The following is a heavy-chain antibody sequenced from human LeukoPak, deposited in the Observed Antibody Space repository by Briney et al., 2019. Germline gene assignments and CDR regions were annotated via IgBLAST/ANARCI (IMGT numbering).Heavy chain of an antibody. J-gene: IGHJ4*02. CDR2: ISYDGFNK. CDR3: AKDSDASGYSGYFDY. D-gene: IGHD4-23*01. V-gene: IGHV3-30-3*01. Sequence: GGSLRLSCAASGFTFINYAMHWVRQAPGKGLEWVATISYDGFNKYYADSVKGRFTISRDNSKSTVYLHMISLRSEDTAVYYCAKDSDASGYSGYFDYWGQETLVTVSS. CDR1: GFTFINYA.